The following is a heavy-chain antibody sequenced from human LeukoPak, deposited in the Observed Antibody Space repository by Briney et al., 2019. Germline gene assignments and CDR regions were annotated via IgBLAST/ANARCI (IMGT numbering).Heavy chain of an antibody. CDR1: GGSINKYY. V-gene: IGHV4-59*01. D-gene: IGHD1-26*01. CDR3: AKDRSPRDY. CDR2: IHYSGST. Sequence: PSETLSLTCTVSGGSINKYYWNWIRKPPGKGLEWIGYIHYSGSTHYNPSLNSRVTLSVDMSKKSFSLKLRSVTAADTAVYYCAKDRSPRDYWGQGTLVTVSS. J-gene: IGHJ4*02.